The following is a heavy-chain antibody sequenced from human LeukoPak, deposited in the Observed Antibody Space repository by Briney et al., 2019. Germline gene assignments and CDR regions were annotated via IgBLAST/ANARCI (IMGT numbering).Heavy chain of an antibody. J-gene: IGHJ5*02. D-gene: IGHD3-22*01. V-gene: IGHV4-30-2*01. CDR3: AKGDYDSSAYTWFDP. Sequence: PSQTLSLTCAVSGGSISSGGYSWGWIRQPPGKGLEWIGYIYRSGATYYNPSLKSRVTISVDRSKNQFSLKLSSVTAADTAVYYCAKGDYDSSAYTWFDPWGQGTLVTVPS. CDR1: GGSISSGGYS. CDR2: IYRSGAT.